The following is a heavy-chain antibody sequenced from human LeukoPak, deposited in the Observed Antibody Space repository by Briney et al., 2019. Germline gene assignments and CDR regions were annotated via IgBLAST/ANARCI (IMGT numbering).Heavy chain of an antibody. V-gene: IGHV4-59*04. CDR2: IYYSGST. CDR1: GGSISSYY. J-gene: IGHJ4*02. CDR3: ARWGRYYYGSGSRFDY. Sequence: SETLSLTCTVSGGSISSYYWSWIRQPPGKGLEWIGSIYYSGSTYYNPSLKSRVTISVDTSKNQFSLKLSSVTAADTAVYYCARWGRYYYGSGSRFDYWGQGTLVTVSS. D-gene: IGHD3-10*01.